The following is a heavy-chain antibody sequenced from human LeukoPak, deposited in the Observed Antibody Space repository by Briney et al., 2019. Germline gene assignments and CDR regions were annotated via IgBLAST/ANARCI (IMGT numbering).Heavy chain of an antibody. V-gene: IGHV4-61*02. J-gene: IGHJ4*02. CDR2: IYTSGST. D-gene: IGHD1-26*01. CDR1: GGSISSGSYY. CDR3: AREGWEPPTPSYFDY. Sequence: PSETLSLTCTVSGGSISSGSYYWSWIRQPAGKGLEWIGRIYTSGSTNYNPSLKSRVTISVDTSKNQFSLKLSSVTAADTAVYYCAREGWEPPTPSYFDYWGQGTLVTVSS.